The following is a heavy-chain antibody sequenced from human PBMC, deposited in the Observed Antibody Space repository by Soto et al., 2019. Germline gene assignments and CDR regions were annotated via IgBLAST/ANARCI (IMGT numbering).Heavy chain of an antibody. V-gene: IGHV1-46*02. CDR3: AKAYFVWSSEQPYYFDY. D-gene: IGHD3-16*01. J-gene: IGHJ4*02. CDR1: GFTFNNYF. Sequence: QVQLVQSGAEVKKPGASVKVSCKASGFTFNNYFFHWVRQAPRQGLEWMGIISPYDGSTNYEQSLQGRVTMTSDTSTSTVYMELSSLRAEDTAVYYCAKAYFVWSSEQPYYFDYWGQGTLVTVSS. CDR2: ISPYDGST.